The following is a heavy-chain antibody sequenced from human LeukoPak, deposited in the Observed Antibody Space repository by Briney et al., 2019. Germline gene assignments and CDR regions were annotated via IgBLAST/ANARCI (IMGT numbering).Heavy chain of an antibody. V-gene: IGHV3-23*01. D-gene: IGHD4-23*01. Sequence: PGGSLRLSCAVSGFTVNNTYLSWVRQAPGKGLEWVSAISGSGGSTYYADSVKGRFTISRDNSKNTLYLQMNSLRAEDTAVYYCANVLGLRWEYYFDYWGQGTLVTVSS. J-gene: IGHJ4*02. CDR1: GFTVNNTY. CDR2: ISGSGGST. CDR3: ANVLGLRWEYYFDY.